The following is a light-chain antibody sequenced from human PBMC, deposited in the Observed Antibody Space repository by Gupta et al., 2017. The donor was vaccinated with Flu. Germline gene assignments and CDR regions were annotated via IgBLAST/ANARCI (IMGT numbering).Light chain of an antibody. V-gene: IGKV3-15*01. Sequence: PATLSVSPGERATLSCRASQSVTSRLAWYQQKPGQAPRILIYDASTRATGVPARFSGSGSGTEFTLTITSLQSEDFAVYYCQQYNNWPLTFGGGTKVEIK. CDR2: DAS. CDR3: QQYNNWPLT. J-gene: IGKJ4*01. CDR1: QSVTSR.